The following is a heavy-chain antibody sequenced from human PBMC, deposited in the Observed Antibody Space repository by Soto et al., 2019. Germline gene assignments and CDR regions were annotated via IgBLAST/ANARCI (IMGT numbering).Heavy chain of an antibody. CDR1: GFTLSMSA. CDR2: ISDSGDRT. CDR3: AKDARYSNTWYYFDY. D-gene: IGHD6-13*01. J-gene: IGHJ4*02. Sequence: GGSLRLSCASSGFTLSMSAVNWVRQAPGKGLEWVSYISDSGDRTYYADSVKGRFTISRDRSKNTVSLQMDSLRAEDTAVYYCAKDARYSNTWYYFDYWGQGTLVTVSS. V-gene: IGHV3-23*01.